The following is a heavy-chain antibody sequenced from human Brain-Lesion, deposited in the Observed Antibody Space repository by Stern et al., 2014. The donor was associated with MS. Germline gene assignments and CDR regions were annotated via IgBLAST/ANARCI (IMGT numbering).Heavy chain of an antibody. CDR3: ARFPASRPHVFDS. D-gene: IGHD6-13*01. V-gene: IGHV4-4*02. CDR1: GGSISRSNW. CDR2: SDHSGST. J-gene: IGHJ4*02. Sequence: QVQLQESGPGLVKPSGTLSLTCAVSGGSISRSNWWSWVRQSPGKGLEWIGESDHSGSTIYNPSLKSLVTVSVDKSKNRFSPNLRSGPAADTAVYFCARFPASRPHVFDSWGQGTLVTVSS.